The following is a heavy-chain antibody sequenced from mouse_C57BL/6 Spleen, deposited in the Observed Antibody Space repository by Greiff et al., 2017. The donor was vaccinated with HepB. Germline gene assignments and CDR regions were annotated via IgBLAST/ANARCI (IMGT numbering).Heavy chain of an antibody. CDR3: AREKDYYSNYGYYAMDY. CDR1: GFTFSSYA. V-gene: IGHV5-4*01. CDR2: ISDGGSYT. D-gene: IGHD2-5*01. Sequence: DVQLVESGGGLVKPGGSLKLSCAASGFTFSSYAMSWVRQTPEKRLEWVATISDGGSYTYYPDNVKGRFTISRDNAKNNLYLQMSHLKSEDTAMYYCAREKDYYSNYGYYAMDYWGQGTSVTVSS. J-gene: IGHJ4*01.